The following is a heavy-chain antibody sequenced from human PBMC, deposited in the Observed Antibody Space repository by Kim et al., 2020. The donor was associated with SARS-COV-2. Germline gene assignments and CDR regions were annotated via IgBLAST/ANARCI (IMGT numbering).Heavy chain of an antibody. CDR3: ARGGGGEILAGYTRPYYYYGMDV. J-gene: IGHJ6*04. V-gene: IGHV3-13*01. CDR2: SASTGDT. Sequence: GGSLRLSCVTSGFTFSTYAMHWVRQVPGKGLEWVAVSASTGDTYYLDSVKGRLTISSEDTKNSLFLQMNSLTPGDTAGYYCARGGGGEILAGYTRPYYYYGMDVGRKGTPVTVSS. D-gene: IGHD3-9*01. CDR1: GFTFSTYA.